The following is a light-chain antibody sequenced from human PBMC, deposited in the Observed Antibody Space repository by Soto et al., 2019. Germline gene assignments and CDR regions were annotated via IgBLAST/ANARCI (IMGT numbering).Light chain of an antibody. CDR1: QSVSGTY. CDR3: QQHGGSPPYT. Sequence: EIVLTQSPGTLSLSPGERATLSCRASQSVSGTYLAWYQQKPGQAPRLLMYGASSRATGIPDRFSGSGSGTDFILTISRLEPEDFAVYYCQQHGGSPPYTFGQGTKVDI. CDR2: GAS. V-gene: IGKV3-20*01. J-gene: IGKJ2*01.